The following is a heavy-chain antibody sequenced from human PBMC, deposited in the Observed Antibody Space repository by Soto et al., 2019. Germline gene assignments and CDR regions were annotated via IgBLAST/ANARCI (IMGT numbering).Heavy chain of an antibody. D-gene: IGHD3-10*01. CDR2: ISYDGSNE. Sequence: QVQLVESGGGVVHPGTSLRLSCAASGFSFSNFGMHWVRQAPGKGLEWVAVISYDGSNEQYADSVKGRFTISRDSSKNTLYLQMNSLKSEDTAIFFCAKDIGRGLVRGYYYYALDLWGQGTTVTVSS. J-gene: IGHJ6*02. CDR1: GFSFSNFG. V-gene: IGHV3-30*18. CDR3: AKDIGRGLVRGYYYYALDL.